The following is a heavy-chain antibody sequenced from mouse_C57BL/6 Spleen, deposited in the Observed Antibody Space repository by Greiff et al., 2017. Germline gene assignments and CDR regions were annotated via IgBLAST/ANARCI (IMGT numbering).Heavy chain of an antibody. CDR3: AREDGYYVEDY. D-gene: IGHD2-3*01. V-gene: IGHV1-61*01. Sequence: VQLQQPGAELVRPGSSVKLSCKASGYTFTSYWMDWVKQRPGQGLEWIGNIYPSDSETHYNQKFKDKATLTVDKSSSTAYMQLSSLTSEDSAVYYCAREDGYYVEDYWGQGTSVTVSS. CDR1: GYTFTSYW. CDR2: IYPSDSET. J-gene: IGHJ4*01.